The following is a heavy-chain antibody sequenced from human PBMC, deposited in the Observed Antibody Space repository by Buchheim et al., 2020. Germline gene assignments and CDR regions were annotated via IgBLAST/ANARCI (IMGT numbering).Heavy chain of an antibody. V-gene: IGHV3-30*03. CDR2: ISYDGSNK. D-gene: IGHD2-21*01. CDR1: GFTFSSYG. Sequence: QVQLVESGGGVVQPGRSLRLSCAASGFTFSSYGMHWVRQAPGKGLEWVAVISYDGSNKYYADSVKGRFTISRDNSKHTLYLQMNSLRAEDTAVYYCARNCDYYYGMDVWGQGTT. J-gene: IGHJ6*02. CDR3: ARNCDYYYGMDV.